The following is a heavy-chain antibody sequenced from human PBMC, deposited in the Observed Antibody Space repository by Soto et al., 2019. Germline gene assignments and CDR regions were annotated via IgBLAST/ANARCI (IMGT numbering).Heavy chain of an antibody. CDR2: INPNSGGT. V-gene: IGHV1-2*04. Sequence: ASVKVSCKASGYTFTGYYMHWVQQAPGQGLEWMGWINPNSGGTDYAQKFQGWVTMTRDTSISTAYMELSRLRSDDTAVYYCARVHHFDSDAFDIWGQGTMVTVSS. J-gene: IGHJ3*02. CDR3: ARVHHFDSDAFDI. D-gene: IGHD3-9*01. CDR1: GYTFTGYY.